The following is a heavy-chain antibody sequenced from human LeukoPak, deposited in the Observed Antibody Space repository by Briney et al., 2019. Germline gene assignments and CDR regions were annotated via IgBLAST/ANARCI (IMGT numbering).Heavy chain of an antibody. Sequence: SETLSLTCTVSGDSISSYYWGWIRQPPGKGLEWIGYIYYSGSTKYNPSLKSRVTISVDTSKNQFSLKLSSVTAADTAVYYCARGGTTVTPGLLWFDPWGQGTLVTVSS. CDR1: GDSISSYY. CDR3: ARGGTTVTPGLLWFDP. V-gene: IGHV4-59*01. CDR2: IYYSGST. D-gene: IGHD4-17*01. J-gene: IGHJ5*02.